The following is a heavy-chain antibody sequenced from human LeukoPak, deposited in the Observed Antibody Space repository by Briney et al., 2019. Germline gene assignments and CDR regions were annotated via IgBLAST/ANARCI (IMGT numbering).Heavy chain of an antibody. CDR2: TYYRSKWYN. D-gene: IGHD2-2*02. Sequence: SQTLSLTCAISGDSVSSNSAAWNWIRQSPSRGLEWLGRTYYRSKWYNDYAVSVKSRITINPDTSKNQFSLQLNSVTPEDTAVYYCARGAIVVVTAAIHLTGFDPWGQGTLVTVSS. CDR3: ARGAIVVVTAAIHLTGFDP. CDR1: GDSVSSNSAA. V-gene: IGHV6-1*01. J-gene: IGHJ5*02.